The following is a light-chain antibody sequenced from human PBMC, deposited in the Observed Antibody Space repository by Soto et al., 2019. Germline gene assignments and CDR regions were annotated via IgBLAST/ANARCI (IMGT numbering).Light chain of an antibody. V-gene: IGKV3-20*01. CDR3: QQYASSPIT. CDR1: QSVSSNF. J-gene: IGKJ5*01. Sequence: EIVLTQSPGTLSLSPGERATLSCRASQSVSSNFLAWYQQKSGQAPRLLIYAASSRATGIPGRFSGSGSGTGFTLTISRLEHEDFAVYYCQQYASSPITFGQGTRLEIK. CDR2: AAS.